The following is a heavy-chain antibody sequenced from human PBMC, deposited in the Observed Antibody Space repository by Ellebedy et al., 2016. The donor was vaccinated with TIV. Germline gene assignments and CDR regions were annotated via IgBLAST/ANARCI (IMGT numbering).Heavy chain of an antibody. D-gene: IGHD2-2*01. CDR1: GFTFSSYD. CDR2: ISSDGSNK. J-gene: IGHJ4*02. V-gene: IGHV3-30-3*01. CDR3: ARDIVVIPAAMPVGLGY. Sequence: PGGSLRLSCAASGFTFSSYDMHWVRQAPGKGLEWVAVISSDGSNKYYADSVKGRFTISRDNSKNTLYLQMNSLRAEDTAVYYCARDIVVIPAAMPVGLGYWGQGTLVTVSS.